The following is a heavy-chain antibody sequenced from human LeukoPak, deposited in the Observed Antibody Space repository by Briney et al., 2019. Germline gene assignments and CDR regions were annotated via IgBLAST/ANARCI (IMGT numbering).Heavy chain of an antibody. D-gene: IGHD3-22*01. Sequence: ASVKVSCKASGYTFTGYYIHWVRQAPGQGLEWMGWINPNSGGTNYAQKFQGRVTMTRDTSTSTVYMELSSLRSEDTAVYYCAREGDSSGYHLGHWGQGTLVTVSS. CDR3: AREGDSSGYHLGH. J-gene: IGHJ5*02. CDR1: GYTFTGYY. CDR2: INPNSGGT. V-gene: IGHV1-2*02.